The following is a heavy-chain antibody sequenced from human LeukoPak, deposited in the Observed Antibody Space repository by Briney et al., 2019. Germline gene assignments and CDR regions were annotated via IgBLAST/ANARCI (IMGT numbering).Heavy chain of an antibody. CDR2: ISGGGDNT. V-gene: IGHV3-23*01. CDR3: AKFEGALYYMDV. J-gene: IGHJ6*03. CDR1: GFPFSNFA. Sequence: GGSLRLSCAASGFPFSNFAMSWVRQAPGKGLEWVSTISGGGDNTYFADSVKGRFTISRDNSKNTLFLQMVSLRAEDTAVYYCAKFEGALYYMDVWGKGTTVTVSS.